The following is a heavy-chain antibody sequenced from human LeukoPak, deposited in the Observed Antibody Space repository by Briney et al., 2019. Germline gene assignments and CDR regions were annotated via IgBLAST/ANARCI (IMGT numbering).Heavy chain of an antibody. CDR1: GFTFDLSA. CDR3: AKDAIPMNSVWDYFGK. D-gene: IGHD1-7*01. CDR2: IGSTET. Sequence: GGSLRLSCAASGFTFDLSAMSWVRQAPGKGLEWVSSIGSTETYYADSVRGRLTVSRDSSQNTLYLQMNSLRADDTAMYYCAKDAIPMNSVWDYFGKWGQGTQVTVSS. J-gene: IGHJ4*02. V-gene: IGHV3-23*01.